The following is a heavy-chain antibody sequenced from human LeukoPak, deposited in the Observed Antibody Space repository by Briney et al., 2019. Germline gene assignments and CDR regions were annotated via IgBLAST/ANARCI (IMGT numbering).Heavy chain of an antibody. CDR3: ARLAYSGSSYVDY. Sequence: SGGSLRLSCAASGFTFDDYDMTWVRQAPGKGLEWVSGINWNGGRTGYADSVKGRFTISRDNAKNSLYLQMNTLRAEDTALYYCARLAYSGSSYVDYWGQGTLVTASS. J-gene: IGHJ4*02. D-gene: IGHD1-26*01. CDR2: INWNGGRT. CDR1: GFTFDDYD. V-gene: IGHV3-20*04.